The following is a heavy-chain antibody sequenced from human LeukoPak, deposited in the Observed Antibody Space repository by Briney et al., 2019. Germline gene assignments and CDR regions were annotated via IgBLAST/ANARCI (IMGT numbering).Heavy chain of an antibody. CDR1: GFASRFTFTSYA. D-gene: IGHD2-2*01. Sequence: PGGSLRLSCAASGFASRFTFTSYAMPWVRQAPGKGLELGSSISVSAPSTYYADSVNSRFTISRDNSKSTLYLQMNSPRVEDTAIYYCAKDKTPMNCSSTNCYYDDYGMDVWGQGTTVTVSS. CDR3: AKDKTPMNCSSTNCYYDDYGMDV. V-gene: IGHV3-23*01. CDR2: ISVSAPST. J-gene: IGHJ6*02.